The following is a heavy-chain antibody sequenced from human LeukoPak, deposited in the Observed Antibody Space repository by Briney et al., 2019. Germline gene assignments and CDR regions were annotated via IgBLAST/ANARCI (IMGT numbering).Heavy chain of an antibody. D-gene: IGHD3-22*01. J-gene: IGHJ4*02. CDR1: GFIFSSYW. Sequence: GGSLRLSCAASGFIFSSYWMFWVRRAPGKRLLCVSRINSDGSSTTYADSVKGRFTISRDNAKNTLYLQMNSLRAEDTAVYYCTRAGFYYDSSPYYRPIDYWGQGSLVTVSS. V-gene: IGHV3-74*01. CDR2: INSDGSST. CDR3: TRAGFYYDSSPYYRPIDY.